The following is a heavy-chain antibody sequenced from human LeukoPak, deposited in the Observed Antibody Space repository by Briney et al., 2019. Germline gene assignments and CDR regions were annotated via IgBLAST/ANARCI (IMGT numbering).Heavy chain of an antibody. CDR3: GRVIVTTIGEGFDY. CDR1: GFTVSSNC. CDR2: ICSGGST. V-gene: IGHV3-66*01. D-gene: IGHD5-12*01. Sequence: PGGSLRLSCAASGFTVSSNCMSWVRQAPGKGLEWGSVICSGGSTYYADSVKGRFTISRDNSKNTLYLQMSSLRAEDTAVYYCGRVIVTTIGEGFDYWGQGALVTVSS. J-gene: IGHJ4*02.